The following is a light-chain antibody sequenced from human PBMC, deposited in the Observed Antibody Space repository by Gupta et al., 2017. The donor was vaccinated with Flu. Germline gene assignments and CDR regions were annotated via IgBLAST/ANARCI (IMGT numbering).Light chain of an antibody. J-gene: IGKJ1*01. V-gene: IGKV1-6*01. CDR1: QGIRND. CDR2: AAS. CDR3: LQDYNYPWT. Sequence: AIKMTQSPSSLSASVGDRVTITCRASQGIRNDLGWYQQKPGKAPKLLIYAASSLQSGVPSRFSGSGSGTDFTLTISSLQPEDFVTYYCLQDYNYPWTFGQGTKVEIK.